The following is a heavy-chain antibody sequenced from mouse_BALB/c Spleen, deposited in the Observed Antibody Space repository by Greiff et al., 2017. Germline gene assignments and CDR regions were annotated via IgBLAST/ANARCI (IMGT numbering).Heavy chain of an antibody. D-gene: IGHD2-4*01. CDR2: ISDGGSYT. J-gene: IGHJ1*01. CDR1: GFTFSDYY. CDR3: ARSTMITAGYWYFDV. V-gene: IGHV5-4*02. Sequence: EVHLVESGGGLVKPGGSLKLSCAASGFTFSDYYMYWVRQTPEKRLEWVATISDGGSYTYYPDSVKGRFTISRDNAKNNLYLQMSSLKSEDTAMYYCARSTMITAGYWYFDVWGAGTTVTVSS.